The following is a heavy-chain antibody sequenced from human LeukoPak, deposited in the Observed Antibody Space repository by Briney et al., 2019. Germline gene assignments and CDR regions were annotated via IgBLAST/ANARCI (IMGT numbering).Heavy chain of an antibody. CDR3: ARAIAAAESY. D-gene: IGHD6-13*01. V-gene: IGHV3-7*01. CDR1: GFTFSSYA. Sequence: PGGSLRLSCAASGFTFSSYAMHWVRQAPGKGLEWVANIKQDGSEKYYVDSVKGRFTISRDNAKNSVYLQMNSLRAEDTAVYYCARAIAAAESYWGQGTLVTVSS. CDR2: IKQDGSEK. J-gene: IGHJ4*02.